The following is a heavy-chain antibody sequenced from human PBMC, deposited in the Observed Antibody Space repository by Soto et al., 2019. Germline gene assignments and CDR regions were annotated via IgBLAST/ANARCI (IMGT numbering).Heavy chain of an antibody. CDR1: GGSISSSSYY. D-gene: IGHD2-15*01. Sequence: SETLSLTCTVSGGSISSSSYYWGWIRQPPGKGLEWIGSIYYSGSTYYNPSLKSRVTISVEPSKNQFSLKLSSVTAADTAVYYCARHGGGAEDIVVVVAATPETSNWFDPWGQGTLVTVSS. CDR2: IYYSGST. J-gene: IGHJ5*02. V-gene: IGHV4-39*01. CDR3: ARHGGGAEDIVVVVAATPETSNWFDP.